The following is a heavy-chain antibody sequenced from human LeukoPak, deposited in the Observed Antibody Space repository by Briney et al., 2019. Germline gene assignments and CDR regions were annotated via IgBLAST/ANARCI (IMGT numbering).Heavy chain of an antibody. V-gene: IGHV3-74*01. D-gene: IGHD3-22*01. CDR3: ARVRRYYDTTGSDDAFDI. Sequence: GGSLRLSCTASGFTFSNFWMHWVRQAPGKGLVWVSRINTDGTNTNYADSVKGRLTISRDNAKNTLYLQMNSLRAEDTAVYYCARVRRYYDTTGSDDAFDIWGQGTMVTVSS. J-gene: IGHJ3*02. CDR2: INTDGTNT. CDR1: GFTFSNFW.